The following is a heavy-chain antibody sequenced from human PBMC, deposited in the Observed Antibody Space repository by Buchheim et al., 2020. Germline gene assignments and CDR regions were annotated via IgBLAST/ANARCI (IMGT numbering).Heavy chain of an antibody. D-gene: IGHD1-26*01. V-gene: IGHV3-30-3*01. CDR1: GFTFSSYA. Sequence: QVQLVESGGGVVQPGRSLRLSCAASGFTFSSYAMHWVRQAPGKGLEWVAVISYDGSNKYYADSVKGRFTISRDNSKNTLYLQMNSLGAEDTAVYYCARDRGGWELHLDYWGQGTL. CDR3: ARDRGGWELHLDY. CDR2: ISYDGSNK. J-gene: IGHJ4*02.